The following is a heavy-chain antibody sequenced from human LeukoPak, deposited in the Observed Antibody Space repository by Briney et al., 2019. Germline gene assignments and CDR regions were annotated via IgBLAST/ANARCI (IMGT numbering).Heavy chain of an antibody. CDR2: ISGSGGST. CDR3: AKEMDFWSGYSAY. D-gene: IGHD3-3*01. J-gene: IGHJ4*02. V-gene: IGHV3-23*01. CDR1: GFTVSSNY. Sequence: PGGSLRLSCAASGFTVSSNYMSWVRQAPGKGLEWVSAISGSGGSTYYADSVKGRFTISRDNSKNTLYLQMNSLRAEDTAVYYCAKEMDFWSGYSAYWGQGTLVTVSS.